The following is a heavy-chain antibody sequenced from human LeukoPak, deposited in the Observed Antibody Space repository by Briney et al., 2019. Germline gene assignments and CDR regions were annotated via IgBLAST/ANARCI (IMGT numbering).Heavy chain of an antibody. CDR1: GGSISSSSYY. Sequence: SETLSLTCTVSGGSISSSSYYWGWIRQPPGKGLGWIGSIYYSGSTYYNPSLKSRVTISVDTSKNQFSLNLSSVTAADTAVYYCARLYYDSSGYYQICYFDYWGQGTLVTASS. CDR3: ARLYYDSSGYYQICYFDY. V-gene: IGHV4-39*01. CDR2: IYYSGST. J-gene: IGHJ4*02. D-gene: IGHD3-22*01.